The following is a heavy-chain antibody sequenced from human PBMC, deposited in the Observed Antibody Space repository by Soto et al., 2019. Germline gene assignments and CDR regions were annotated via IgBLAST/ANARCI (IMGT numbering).Heavy chain of an antibody. D-gene: IGHD6-19*01. J-gene: IGHJ4*02. CDR3: TTDEGRTAVADY. Sequence: GSLRLSCAASGFTFSNAWMSWVRQAPGKGLEWVGRIKSKTDGGTTDYAAPVKGRFTISRDDSKNTLYLQMNSLKTEDTAMYYCTTDEGRTAVADYWGQGTLVTVSS. V-gene: IGHV3-15*01. CDR1: GFTFSNAW. CDR2: IKSKTDGGTT.